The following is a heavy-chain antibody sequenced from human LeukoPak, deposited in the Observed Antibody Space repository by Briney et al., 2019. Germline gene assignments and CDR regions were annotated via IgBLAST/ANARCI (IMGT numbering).Heavy chain of an antibody. CDR1: GGSFSGYY. V-gene: IGHV4-34*01. CDR3: ARSNVWMNNWFNP. J-gene: IGHJ5*02. Sequence: PSETLSLTCAVYGGSFSGYYWSWIRQPPGKGLEWIGEINHSGSTNYNPSLKSRVTISVDTSKNQFSLKLSSVTAADTAVYYCARSNVWMNNWFNPWGQGTLVTVSS. CDR2: INHSGST. D-gene: IGHD3-16*01.